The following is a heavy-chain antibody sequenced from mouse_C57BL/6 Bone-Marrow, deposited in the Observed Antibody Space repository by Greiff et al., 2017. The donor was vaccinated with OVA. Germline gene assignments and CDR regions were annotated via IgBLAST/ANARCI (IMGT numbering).Heavy chain of an antibody. Sequence: EVQLQQSGPVLVKPGASVKMSRKASGYTFTDYYMNWVKQSHGKSLEWIGVINPYNGGTSYNQKFKGKATLTVDKSSSTAYMELNSLTSEDSAVYYCARNGYYGGRFAYWGQGTLVTVSA. V-gene: IGHV1-19*01. D-gene: IGHD2-3*01. J-gene: IGHJ3*01. CDR1: GYTFTDYY. CDR3: ARNGYYGGRFAY. CDR2: INPYNGGT.